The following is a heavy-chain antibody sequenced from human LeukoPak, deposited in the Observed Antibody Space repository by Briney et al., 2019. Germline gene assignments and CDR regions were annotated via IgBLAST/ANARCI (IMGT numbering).Heavy chain of an antibody. D-gene: IGHD1-26*01. CDR3: ARLGVGATRDAFDI. V-gene: IGHV3-7*05. CDR1: GVSFSSSW. CDR2: IKQDGSEK. J-gene: IGHJ3*02. Sequence: GWSLRLSCAASGVSFSSSWMSWVRQAPGKGLEWVASIKQDGSEKYYVDFVKGRFSISRDNAKNSLYLQMNSLRAEDTALYYCARLGVGATRDAFDIWGQGTMVTVSS.